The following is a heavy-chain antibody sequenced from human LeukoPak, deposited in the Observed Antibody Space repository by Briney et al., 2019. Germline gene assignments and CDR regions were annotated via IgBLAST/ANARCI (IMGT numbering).Heavy chain of an antibody. CDR1: GGSISQYY. Sequence: SETLSLTCTVSGGSISQYYWSWIRQPPGRGLEWIGYIYYTGSTNYNPSLKSRVTISLDTSKNQFSLKLSSVTAADTAVYYCARGANYYYYYGIDIWGQGTTVTVSS. J-gene: IGHJ6*02. CDR3: ARGANYYYYYGIDI. CDR2: IYYTGST. V-gene: IGHV4-59*01.